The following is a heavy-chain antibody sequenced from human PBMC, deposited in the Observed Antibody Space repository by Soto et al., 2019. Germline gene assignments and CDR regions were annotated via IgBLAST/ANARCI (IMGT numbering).Heavy chain of an antibody. CDR2: ISSDGSSK. Sequence: QVQLVESGGGVVQPGRSLRLSCAASGFTFTDHAIHWVRQPPGRGLEWVALISSDGSSKYFADSVKGRFTVSRDNSKNTLSLHMNTLRTEDTAVYYCARQGIGARKYHYGNLDVWGQGTTVTVSS. D-gene: IGHD6-6*01. V-gene: IGHV3-30-3*01. J-gene: IGHJ6*02. CDR3: ARQGIGARKYHYGNLDV. CDR1: GFTFTDHA.